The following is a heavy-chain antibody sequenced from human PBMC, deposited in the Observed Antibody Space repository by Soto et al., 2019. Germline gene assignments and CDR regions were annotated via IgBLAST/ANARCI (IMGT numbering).Heavy chain of an antibody. V-gene: IGHV4-34*01. CDR3: ARGPRYYGSGSYYPPRNYFDY. Sequence: SETLSLTCAVYGGSFSGYYWSWIRQPPGKGLEWIGEINHSGSTNYNPSLKSRVTISVDTSKNQFSLKLSSVTAADTAVYYCARGPRYYGSGSYYPPRNYFDYWGQGTLVTVSS. D-gene: IGHD3-10*01. CDR2: INHSGST. CDR1: GGSFSGYY. J-gene: IGHJ4*02.